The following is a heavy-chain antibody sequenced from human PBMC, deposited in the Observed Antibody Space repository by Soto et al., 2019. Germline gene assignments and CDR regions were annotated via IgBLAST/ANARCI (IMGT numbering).Heavy chain of an antibody. CDR3: AREKGGEVLDAFDI. J-gene: IGHJ3*02. CDR2: ISYDGSNK. CDR1: GFTFSSYA. Sequence: PGGSLRLSCAASGFTFSSYAMHWVRQAPGKGLEWVAVISYDGSNKYYADSVKGRFTISRDNSKNTLYLQMNSLRAEDTAVYYCAREKGGEVLDAFDIWGQGXMVTV. D-gene: IGHD3-10*01. V-gene: IGHV3-30-3*01.